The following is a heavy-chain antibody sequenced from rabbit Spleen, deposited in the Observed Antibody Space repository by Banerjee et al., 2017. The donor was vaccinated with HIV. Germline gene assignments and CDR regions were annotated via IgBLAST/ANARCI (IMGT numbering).Heavy chain of an antibody. Sequence: QEQLVESGGGLVKPEESLTLTCTASGFSFSNKAVMCWVRQAPGKGLEWIACINGGSSGNIYYASWARGRFTISKTSSTTVTLQMTSLTAADTATYFCARSYGGYGGYLYASNLWGQGTLVTVS. CDR2: INGGSSGNI. CDR3: ARSYGGYGGYLYASNL. CDR1: GFSFSNKAV. D-gene: IGHD2-1*01. V-gene: IGHV1S45*01. J-gene: IGHJ4*01.